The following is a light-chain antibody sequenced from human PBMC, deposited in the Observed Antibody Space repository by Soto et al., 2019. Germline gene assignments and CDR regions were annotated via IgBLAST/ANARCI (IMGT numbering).Light chain of an antibody. CDR3: LSFDSSLSVV. CDR1: SSNIGAGYD. Sequence: QSVLTQPPSVSGDPGQRVTIYCTGSSSNIGAGYDVHWYQQLPGRAPKLLIYGNTNRPSGVPDRFSGSKSGTSASLAITGLQAEDVADYYCLSFDSSLSVVFGGGTKLTVL. J-gene: IGLJ2*01. CDR2: GNT. V-gene: IGLV1-40*01.